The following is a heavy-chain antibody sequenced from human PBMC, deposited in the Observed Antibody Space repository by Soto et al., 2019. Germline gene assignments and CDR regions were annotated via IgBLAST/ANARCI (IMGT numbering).Heavy chain of an antibody. CDR2: IIPIFGTA. V-gene: IGHV1-69*06. J-gene: IGHJ6*02. Sequence: ASVKVSCKASGGTFSSYAISWVRQAPGQGLEWMGGIIPIFGTANYAQKFQGRVTITADKSTSTAYMELSSLRSEDTAVYYCAGFCGGDYYSLRIGPYYYYYGMDVWGQGTTVTVSS. D-gene: IGHD2-21*02. CDR3: AGFCGGDYYSLRIGPYYYYYGMDV. CDR1: GGTFSSYA.